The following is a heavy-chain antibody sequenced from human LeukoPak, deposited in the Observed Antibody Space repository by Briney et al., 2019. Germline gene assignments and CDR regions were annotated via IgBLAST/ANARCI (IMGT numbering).Heavy chain of an antibody. J-gene: IGHJ4*02. CDR2: IRYDGSNK. Sequence: GGSLRLSCAASGFTFSSYGMHWVRQAPGKGLELVAFIRYDGSNKYYADSVKGRFTISRDNSKNTLYLQMNSLRAEDTAVYYCAKPTYSSSWYTTPSYFDYWGQGTLVTVSS. V-gene: IGHV3-30*02. CDR1: GFTFSSYG. D-gene: IGHD6-13*01. CDR3: AKPTYSSSWYTTPSYFDY.